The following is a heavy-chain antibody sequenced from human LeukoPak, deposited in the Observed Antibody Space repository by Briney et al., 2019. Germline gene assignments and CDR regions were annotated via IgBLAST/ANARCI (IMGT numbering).Heavy chain of an antibody. Sequence: GGSLRLSCATSGFTFSSYGMNWVRQAPGKGLEWVAVISYDGSTKFYADSVKGRFTISRDNSKNMLYLQMNSLRAEDTAVFYCAKTVSACGDYYYYGMDVWGQGTTVTVSS. CDR3: AKTVSACGDYYYYGMDV. D-gene: IGHD4-17*01. V-gene: IGHV3-30*18. J-gene: IGHJ6*02. CDR1: GFTFSSYG. CDR2: ISYDGSTK.